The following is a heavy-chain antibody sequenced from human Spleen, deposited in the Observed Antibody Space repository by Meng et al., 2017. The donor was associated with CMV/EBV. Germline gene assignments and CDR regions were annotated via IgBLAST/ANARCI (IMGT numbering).Heavy chain of an antibody. CDR3: ARSYYDILPGYPKNFDY. CDR1: GGSISSSDHY. V-gene: IGHV4-39*01. J-gene: IGHJ4*02. D-gene: IGHD3-9*01. Sequence: SETLSLTCTVSGGSISSSDHYWGWNRQPPGKVLEWIGSIYYSGGTYHNPSGKSRVTLSVDTSRHQFSLKLSSVTDADTAIYYCARSYYDILPGYPKNFDYWGQGTLVTVSS. CDR2: IYYSGGT.